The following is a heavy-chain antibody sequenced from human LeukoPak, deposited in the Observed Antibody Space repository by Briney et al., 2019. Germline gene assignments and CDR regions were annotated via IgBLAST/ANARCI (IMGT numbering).Heavy chain of an antibody. J-gene: IGHJ1*01. CDR2: IYPGDSDT. V-gene: IGHV5-51*01. D-gene: IGHD1-26*01. CDR1: GYSFTNYW. CDR3: ARRVHRVGSYSSHADH. Sequence: GESLKISFKGSGYSFTNYWIGWVRQMPGKGLEWMGIIYPGDSDTTYSPSFQGQVTISADKSISTAYLQWSSLKASDTAMYYCARRVHRVGSYSSHADHWGQGTLVTVSS.